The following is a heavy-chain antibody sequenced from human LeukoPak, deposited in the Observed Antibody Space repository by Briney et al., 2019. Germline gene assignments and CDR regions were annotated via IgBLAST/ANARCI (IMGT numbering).Heavy chain of an antibody. D-gene: IGHD1-26*01. Sequence: GGSLRLSCAASGFTFSSYAMSWVRQAPGKGLEWVSAISGSGGSTYYADSVKGRFTISRDNSKNTLYLQKNSLRAEDTAVYYCAKDLEWELLPHFDHWGQGTLVTVSS. CDR1: GFTFSSYA. J-gene: IGHJ4*02. CDR3: AKDLEWELLPHFDH. CDR2: ISGSGGST. V-gene: IGHV3-23*01.